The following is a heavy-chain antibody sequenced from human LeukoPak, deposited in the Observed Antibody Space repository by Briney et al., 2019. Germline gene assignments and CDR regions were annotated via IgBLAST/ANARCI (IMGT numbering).Heavy chain of an antibody. J-gene: IGHJ4*02. D-gene: IGHD3-22*01. Sequence: GGTLRLSCAASGFTFSSYGMSWVRQAPGKGLEWVANIKQDGSEKYYVDSVEGRFTISRDNAKNSLYLQMNSLRAEDTAVYYCARDVQYYYDSKFDYWGQGTLVTVSS. CDR2: IKQDGSEK. CDR3: ARDVQYYYDSKFDY. V-gene: IGHV3-7*01. CDR1: GFTFSSYG.